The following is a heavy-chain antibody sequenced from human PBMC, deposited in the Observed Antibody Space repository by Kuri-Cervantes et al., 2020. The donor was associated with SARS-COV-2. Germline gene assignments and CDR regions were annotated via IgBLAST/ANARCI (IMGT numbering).Heavy chain of an antibody. CDR3: ARPPLITIFGDYFDY. Sequence: GESLKISCAASRFTFNTYRMNWVRQAPGKGLEWVSSISSSSSYIYYADSVKGRFTISRDNSKNTLYLQMNSLRAEDTAVYYCARPPLITIFGDYFDYWGQGTLVTVSS. CDR2: ISSSSSYI. V-gene: IGHV3-21*01. CDR1: RFTFNTYR. J-gene: IGHJ4*02. D-gene: IGHD3-3*01.